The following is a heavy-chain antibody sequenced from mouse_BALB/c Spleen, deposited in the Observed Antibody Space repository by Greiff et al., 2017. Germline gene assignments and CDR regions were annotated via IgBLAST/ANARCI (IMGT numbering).Heavy chain of an antibody. Sequence: VQLKESGPELEKPGASVKISCKASGYSFTGYNMNWVKQSNGKSLEWIGNIDPYYGGTSYNQKFKGKATLTVDKSSSTAYMQLKSLTSEDSAVYYCARSVAIHYYGSSWYFDVWGAGTTVTVSS. D-gene: IGHD1-1*01. V-gene: IGHV1-39*01. CDR2: IDPYYGGT. CDR1: GYSFTGYN. CDR3: ARSVAIHYYGSSWYFDV. J-gene: IGHJ1*01.